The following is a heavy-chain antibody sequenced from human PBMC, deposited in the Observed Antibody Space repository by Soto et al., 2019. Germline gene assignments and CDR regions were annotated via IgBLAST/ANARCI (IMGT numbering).Heavy chain of an antibody. Sequence: ASVKVSCKASGYTFTDYFIHWVRQAPGQGFEWMGWINPNSRGTNYAQRFQGRVTMTRDTSNSTAYMELRGLTSDDTAVYYCARVTLKAGNWFDPWGQGTLVTVSS. CDR2: INPNSRGT. J-gene: IGHJ5*02. CDR3: ARVTLKAGNWFDP. V-gene: IGHV1-2*02. CDR1: GYTFTDYF.